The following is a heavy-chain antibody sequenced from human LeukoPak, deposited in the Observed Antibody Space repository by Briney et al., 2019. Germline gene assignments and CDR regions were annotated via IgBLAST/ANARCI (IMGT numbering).Heavy chain of an antibody. CDR2: INHSGST. V-gene: IGHV4-39*07. CDR1: GDSISSGDYY. J-gene: IGHJ3*02. D-gene: IGHD5-24*01. CDR3: ARGRASGATIFRARGVAAFDI. Sequence: PSETLSLTCTVSGDSISSGDYYWSWIRQPPGKGLEWIGEINHSGSTNYNPSLKSRVTISVDTSKNQFSLKLSSVTAADTAVYYCARGRASGATIFRARGVAAFDIWGQGTMVTVSS.